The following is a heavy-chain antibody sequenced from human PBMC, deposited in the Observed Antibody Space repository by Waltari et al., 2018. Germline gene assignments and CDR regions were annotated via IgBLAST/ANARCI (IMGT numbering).Heavy chain of an antibody. CDR1: GGSISSSSYY. Sequence: QLQLLESGPGLVKPSEPLSLTCTVSGGSISSSSYYWGWIRQPPGKGLEWIGSTYYSGSTYYNPSLKSRVAVSGDTSKNQFSLKRSSVTAADAAVYYCAGGSRYQLLYPTFDYWGQGTLVTVSS. J-gene: IGHJ4*02. D-gene: IGHD2-2*02. CDR2: TYYSGST. CDR3: AGGSRYQLLYPTFDY. V-gene: IGHV4-39*07.